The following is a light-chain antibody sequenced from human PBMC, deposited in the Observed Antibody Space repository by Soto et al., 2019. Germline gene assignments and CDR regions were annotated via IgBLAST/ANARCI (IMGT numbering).Light chain of an antibody. V-gene: IGKV3-20*01. CDR1: QSVSSSY. CDR2: GAS. CDR3: QHYGSSRWT. Sequence: EIVLTQSPDTLSLSPGERATLSCRASQSVSSSYLAWYQQKPGQAPRLLIYGASRRATGIPDRFSGSGSGTDFPLTISRLEREDFAGYYCQHYGSSRWTFGQGTKVKIK. J-gene: IGKJ1*01.